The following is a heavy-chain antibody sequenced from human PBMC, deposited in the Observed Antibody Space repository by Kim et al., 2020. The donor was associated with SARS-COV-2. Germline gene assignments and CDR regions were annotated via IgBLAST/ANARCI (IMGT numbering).Heavy chain of an antibody. CDR2: IKEDGSEK. CDR3: VRESRIEGVDYYGMDV. V-gene: IGHV3-7*03. CDR1: GFTFRNYW. Sequence: GGSLRLSCAVSGFTFRNYWMSWVRQAPGKGLEWVANIKEDGSEKYYVESVRGRCTISRDNAKNSLSLQMSSLRVEDTAVYYCVRESRIEGVDYYGMDVWGQGTTVTVSS. D-gene: IGHD2-15*01. J-gene: IGHJ6*02.